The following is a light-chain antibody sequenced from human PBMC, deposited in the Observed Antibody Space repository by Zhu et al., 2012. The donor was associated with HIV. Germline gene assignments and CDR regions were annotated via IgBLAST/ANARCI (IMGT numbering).Light chain of an antibody. V-gene: IGKV1-9*01. CDR1: QDISIY. J-gene: IGKJ4*01. CDR3: QQFNTYPLT. Sequence: DIQLTQSPSFLSASVGDRVTITCRASQDISIYLAWYQQKPGKAPKLLIYPASALQSGVPSRFSGSRSGTEFTLTISSLQPEDFGTYYCQQFNTYPLTFGGGTKVEIK. CDR2: PAS.